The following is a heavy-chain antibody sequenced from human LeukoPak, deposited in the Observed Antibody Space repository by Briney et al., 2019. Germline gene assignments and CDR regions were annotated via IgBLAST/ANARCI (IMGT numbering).Heavy chain of an antibody. V-gene: IGHV5-51*01. D-gene: IGHD3-22*01. CDR3: ARRTYYCDSSGYSSGYYFDH. CDR1: GYSFTSYW. CDR2: IYPGDSDT. Sequence: LGESLKISCKGSGYSFTSYWIGWVRQMPGKGLEWMGIIYPGDSDTRYSPSFQGQVTISADMSISTAYLQWSSLKASDTAMYYCARRTYYCDSSGYSSGYYFDHWGQGTLVTVSS. J-gene: IGHJ4*02.